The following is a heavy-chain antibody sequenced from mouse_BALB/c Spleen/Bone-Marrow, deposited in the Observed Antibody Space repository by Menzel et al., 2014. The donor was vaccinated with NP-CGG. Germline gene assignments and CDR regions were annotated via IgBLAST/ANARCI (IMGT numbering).Heavy chain of an antibody. Sequence: QVQLQQSGAELAKPGASVKMSCKASGYTFTSYWMHWIKQRPGQGLEWIGYINPSTGYTEYSQKFKDRATLTADKSSSTAYMQLSSLTSEDSAVYYCARGVGRAFDYWGQGTTLTVSS. V-gene: IGHV1-7*01. CDR1: GYTFTSYW. J-gene: IGHJ2*01. CDR2: INPSTGYT. D-gene: IGHD4-1*01. CDR3: ARGVGRAFDY.